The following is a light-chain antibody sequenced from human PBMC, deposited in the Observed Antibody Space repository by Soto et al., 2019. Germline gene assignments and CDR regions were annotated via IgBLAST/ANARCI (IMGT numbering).Light chain of an antibody. V-gene: IGLV4-60*03. CDR1: SGHSSYN. Sequence: QSVLTQSSSASASLGSSVKLTCTLSSGHSSYNIAWHQQQPGKAPRYLMKLEGSGSYNKGSGVPDRFSGSSSGADRYLTISNLKSEDESDYYCETWDSNTRVFGGGTKLTVL. CDR2: LEGSGSY. J-gene: IGLJ3*02. CDR3: ETWDSNTRV.